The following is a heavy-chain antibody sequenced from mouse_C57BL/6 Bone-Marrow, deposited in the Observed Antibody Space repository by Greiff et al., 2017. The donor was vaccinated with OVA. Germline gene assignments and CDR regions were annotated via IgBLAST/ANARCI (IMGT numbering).Heavy chain of an antibody. CDR3: ARIRYYGSSYGDWFAY. CDR2: IWWDDDK. Sequence: ESGPGILQPSQTLSLTCSFSGFSLSTFGMGVGWIRQPSGKGLEWLAHIWWDDDKYYNPALKSRLTISKDPSKNQVFLKIANVDTADTATYYCARIRYYGSSYGDWFAYWGQGTLVTVSA. CDR1: GFSLSTFGMG. V-gene: IGHV8-8*01. D-gene: IGHD1-1*01. J-gene: IGHJ3*01.